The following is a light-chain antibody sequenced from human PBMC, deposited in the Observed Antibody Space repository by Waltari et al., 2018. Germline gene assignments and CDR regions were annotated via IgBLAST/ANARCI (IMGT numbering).Light chain of an antibody. CDR2: GAS. CDR3: QQYDELPLT. V-gene: IGKV4-1*01. Sequence: DIVMTQSPDSLAVSLGERATISCQSSRSVLYSGNRKNYLAWYHQKPGQPPRLLIYGASTRESGVPAQFSGSGSGTDFTLTISSLQAEDWAVYYCQQYDELPLTFGGGTKVEIK. J-gene: IGKJ4*01. CDR1: RSVLYSGNRKNY.